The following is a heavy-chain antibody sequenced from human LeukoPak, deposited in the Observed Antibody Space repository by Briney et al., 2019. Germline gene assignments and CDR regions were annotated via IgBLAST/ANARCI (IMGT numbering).Heavy chain of an antibody. CDR1: GGSFSDYY. CDR2: INHSGST. CDR3: ARHGGSPIAAAGQHGDY. D-gene: IGHD6-13*01. V-gene: IGHV4-34*01. Sequence: PSETLSLTCVVYGGSFSDYYWSWVRQPPGKGLEWIGEINHSGSTKYNPSLKSRVTISIHTSNNQFSLKLSSVTAADTAVYYCARHGGSPIAAAGQHGDYWGQGTLVTVSS. J-gene: IGHJ4*02.